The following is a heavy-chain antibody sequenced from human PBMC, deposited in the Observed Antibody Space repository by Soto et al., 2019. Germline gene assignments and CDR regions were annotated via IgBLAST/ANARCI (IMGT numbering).Heavy chain of an antibody. CDR2: ISTGSSYI. D-gene: IGHD5-12*01. J-gene: IGHJ4*02. Sequence: VGSLRLSCAASGFTFSSFSMNWVRQAPGKGLEWVSSISTGSSYIYYADSVKGRFTISRDNAKNSLYLQMNSLRAEDTAVYYCARRGYSGYDLSLDYWGQGTLVTVYS. V-gene: IGHV3-21*01. CDR1: GFTFSSFS. CDR3: ARRGYSGYDLSLDY.